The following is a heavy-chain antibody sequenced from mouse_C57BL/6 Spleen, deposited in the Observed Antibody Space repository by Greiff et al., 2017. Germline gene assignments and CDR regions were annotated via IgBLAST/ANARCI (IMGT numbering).Heavy chain of an antibody. CDR1: GYTFTDYE. J-gene: IGHJ4*01. Sequence: QVQLQQSGAELVRPGASVTLSCKASGYTFTDYEMHWVKQTPVHGLEWIGAIDPETGGTAYNQKFKGKAILTADKSSSTAYMELRSLTSEDSAVYYCTRGTARYAMDYWGQGTSVTVSS. V-gene: IGHV1-15*01. CDR3: TRGTARYAMDY. D-gene: IGHD1-2*01. CDR2: IDPETGGT.